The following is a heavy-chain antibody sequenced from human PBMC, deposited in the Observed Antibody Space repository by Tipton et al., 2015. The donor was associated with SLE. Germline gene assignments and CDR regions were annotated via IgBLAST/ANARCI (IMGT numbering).Heavy chain of an antibody. V-gene: IGHV4-59*01. CDR2: IYYSGST. CDR3: ARGLDSSGWYGVYSDY. D-gene: IGHD6-19*01. Sequence: TLSLTCTVSGGSISSYYWSWIRQPPGKGLEWIGYIYYSGSTNYNPSLKSRVTISVDTSKNQFSLKLSSVTAADTAVYYCARGLDSSGWYGVYSDYWGQGTLVTVSS. CDR1: GGSISSYY. J-gene: IGHJ4*02.